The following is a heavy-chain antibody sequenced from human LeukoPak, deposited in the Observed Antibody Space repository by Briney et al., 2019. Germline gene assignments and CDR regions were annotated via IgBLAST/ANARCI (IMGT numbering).Heavy chain of an antibody. CDR1: GGSISSYY. Sequence: SETLSLTCTVSGGSISSYYWSWIRQPPGKGLEWIGNIYTSGSTNYNPSLKSRVAISVDTSKNQFSLKLNSLTAADTAVYYCARPYSSGWSGAFDVWGQGTMVTVSS. CDR2: IYTSGST. V-gene: IGHV4-4*09. J-gene: IGHJ3*01. CDR3: ARPYSSGWSGAFDV. D-gene: IGHD6-19*01.